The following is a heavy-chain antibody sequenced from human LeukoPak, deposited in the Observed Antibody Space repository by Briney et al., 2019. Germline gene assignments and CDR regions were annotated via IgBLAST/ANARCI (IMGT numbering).Heavy chain of an antibody. V-gene: IGHV4-38-2*02. Sequence: SETLSLTCTVSGYSISSGYYWGWIRQPPGKGLEWIGSIYHSGSTYYNPSLKSRVTISVDTSKNQFSLKLSSVTAADTAVYYCARHSRYSNHIVFDYWGQGTLVTVSS. CDR3: ARHSRYSNHIVFDY. CDR1: GYSISSGYY. J-gene: IGHJ4*02. CDR2: IYHSGST. D-gene: IGHD4-11*01.